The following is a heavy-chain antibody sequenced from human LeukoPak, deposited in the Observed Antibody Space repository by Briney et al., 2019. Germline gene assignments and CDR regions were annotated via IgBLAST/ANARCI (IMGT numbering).Heavy chain of an antibody. Sequence: ASVKVSCKASGYTFTGYYMHWVRQAPGQGLEWMGWINPNSGGTNYAQKLQGRVTMTTDTSTSTAYMELRSLRSDDTAVYYCARDYLASNSGYDSALKDYYYYYMDVWGKGTTVTVSS. CDR3: ARDYLASNSGYDSALKDYYYYYMDV. CDR1: GYTFTGYY. V-gene: IGHV1-2*02. J-gene: IGHJ6*03. D-gene: IGHD5-12*01. CDR2: INPNSGGT.